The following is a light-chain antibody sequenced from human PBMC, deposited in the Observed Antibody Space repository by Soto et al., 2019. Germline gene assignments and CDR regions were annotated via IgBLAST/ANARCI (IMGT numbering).Light chain of an antibody. CDR1: QSVSSN. Sequence: EIVMTQSPATLSVSPGERATLSCRASQSVSSNLAWYQQKPGQAPRLLIYDASNRATGIPARFSGSGSGTDFTLTISSLQSEDFAVYYCQQYNSWPPYTFGQGTRLEIK. CDR3: QQYNSWPPYT. CDR2: DAS. J-gene: IGKJ5*01. V-gene: IGKV3D-15*01.